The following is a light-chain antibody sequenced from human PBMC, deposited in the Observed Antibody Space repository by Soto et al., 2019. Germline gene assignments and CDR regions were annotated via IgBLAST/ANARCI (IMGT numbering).Light chain of an antibody. CDR2: DND. Sequence: QSVLTQPPSVSAAPGQKVTIYCSGSSSNIGHNYVCWYQHLPGTAPKLLIFDNDKRPSGIPDRFSGSKSGTSATLDITGLQAGDEADYYCGTWDSSLSVGLFGGGTKVTVL. CDR3: GTWDSSLSVGL. CDR1: SSNIGHNY. J-gene: IGLJ2*01. V-gene: IGLV1-51*01.